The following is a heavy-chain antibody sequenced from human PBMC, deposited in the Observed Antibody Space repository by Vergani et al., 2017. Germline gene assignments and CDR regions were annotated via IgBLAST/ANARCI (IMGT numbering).Heavy chain of an antibody. J-gene: IGHJ4*02. Sequence: EVQLLESGGGLVQPGGSLRLSCAAFGFTSSSNAMSWFRTAPGKGLEWVSAIIGSGGSTYYADSMKGRFTISRDNAKNTLYLQMNSRRAEDAVVYYCAKEYSSSRGGLDDWGQGTLVTVSS. CDR3: AKEYSSSRGGLDD. CDR1: GFTSSSNA. D-gene: IGHD6-6*01. V-gene: IGHV3-23*01. CDR2: IIGSGGST.